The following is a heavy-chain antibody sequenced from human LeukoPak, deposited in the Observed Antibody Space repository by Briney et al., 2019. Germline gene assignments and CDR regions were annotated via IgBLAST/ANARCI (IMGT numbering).Heavy chain of an antibody. CDR3: AKDLYYYDFDY. CDR2: TSASGGST. V-gene: IGHV3-23*01. Sequence: GGSLRLSCAASGFTFGSYAKSWDRQAPGNSPAPDSTTSASGGSTYYADSVKGRFTISRDNSKNTLYLQMNSLRAEDTAVYYCAKDLYYYDFDYWGQGTLVTVSS. D-gene: IGHD3-22*01. CDR1: GFTFGSYA. J-gene: IGHJ4*02.